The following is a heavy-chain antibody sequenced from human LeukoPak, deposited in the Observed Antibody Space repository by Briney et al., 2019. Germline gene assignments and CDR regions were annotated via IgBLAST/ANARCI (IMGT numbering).Heavy chain of an antibody. V-gene: IGHV4-59*11. CDR1: SNSFSSHY. Sequence: SETLSLTCAVSSNSFSSHYWTWIRQPPGKGLEWIGYISYIGSTNYNPSLKSRVTISIDRSKNQFSLKLSSVTAADTAVYYCARDLVTVTKGFDIWGQGTMVSVSS. CDR3: ARDLVTVTKGFDI. J-gene: IGHJ3*02. D-gene: IGHD4-17*01. CDR2: ISYIGST.